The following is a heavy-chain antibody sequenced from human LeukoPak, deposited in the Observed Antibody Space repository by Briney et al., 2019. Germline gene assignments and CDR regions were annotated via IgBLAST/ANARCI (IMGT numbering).Heavy chain of an antibody. Sequence: PGGSLRLSCAASGFTFSSYWMSWVRQAPGKGLEWVANIKQDGSEKYYVDSVKGRFTISRDNAKNSLYLQMNSLRAEDTAVYYCAREKLDPYYYYMDVWGKGTTVTVSS. D-gene: IGHD1-1*01. V-gene: IGHV3-7*01. CDR2: IKQDGSEK. J-gene: IGHJ6*03. CDR3: AREKLDPYYYYMDV. CDR1: GFTFSSYW.